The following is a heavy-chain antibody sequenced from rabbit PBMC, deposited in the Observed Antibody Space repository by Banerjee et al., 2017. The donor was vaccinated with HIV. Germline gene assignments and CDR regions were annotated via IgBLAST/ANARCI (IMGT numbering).Heavy chain of an antibody. CDR3: ARDSAGSNYVFFNL. CDR1: GFSFSSGYD. J-gene: IGHJ4*01. Sequence: QSLEESGGDLVKPGASLTLTCKASGFSFSSGYDMCWVRQAPGKGLEWIACIDPGSSGSTYYTSWAKGRFTISKTSSTTVTLQMTSLTAADTATYFCARDSAGSNYVFFNLWGPGTLVTVS. D-gene: IGHD8-1*01. V-gene: IGHV1S40*01. CDR2: IDPGSSGST.